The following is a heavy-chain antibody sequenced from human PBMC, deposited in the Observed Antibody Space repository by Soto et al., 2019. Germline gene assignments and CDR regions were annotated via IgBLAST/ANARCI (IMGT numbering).Heavy chain of an antibody. CDR2: ISYDGSNK. CDR1: GFTFSSYG. D-gene: IGHD3-3*02. CDR3: ILSGTEHFQH. V-gene: IGHV3-30*03. J-gene: IGHJ1*01. Sequence: GWSLRLSCAATGFTFSSYGMHWVRQAPGKGLEWVAVISYDGSNKYYADSVKGRFTISRDNSKNTLYLQMNSLRAEDTAVYYCILSGTEHFQHWGQGTLVTVSS.